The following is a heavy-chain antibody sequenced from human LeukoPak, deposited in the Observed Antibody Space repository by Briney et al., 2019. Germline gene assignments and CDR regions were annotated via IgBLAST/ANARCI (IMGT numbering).Heavy chain of an antibody. D-gene: IGHD2-21*01. CDR2: INAGNGDT. V-gene: IGHV1-3*01. J-gene: IGHJ4*02. CDR3: ARDDCGDTCYPGGY. Sequence: ASVKVSCKASGYTFTKYVVHWVRQAPGQRPEWMGWINAGNGDTKYSQNFQDRVTITRDTSANAAYMELSSLTSEDTALYYCARDDCGDTCYPGGYWGQGTLVTISS. CDR1: GYTFTKYV.